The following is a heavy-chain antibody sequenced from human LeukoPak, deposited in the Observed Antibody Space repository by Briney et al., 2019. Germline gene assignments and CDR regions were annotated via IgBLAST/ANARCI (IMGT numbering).Heavy chain of an antibody. V-gene: IGHV3-23*01. CDR2: ISCSGDGT. CDR3: ARTVKWLSPHFDY. CDR1: GFTFSNYA. J-gene: IGHJ4*02. D-gene: IGHD3-22*01. Sequence: GSLRLSCAASGFTFSNYAMTWVRQAPGKGLEWVSAISCSGDGTYYADSVKGLFTISRDNSKNTLYLQMNSMRSEDTAVYYCARTVKWLSPHFDYWGQGTMVTVSS.